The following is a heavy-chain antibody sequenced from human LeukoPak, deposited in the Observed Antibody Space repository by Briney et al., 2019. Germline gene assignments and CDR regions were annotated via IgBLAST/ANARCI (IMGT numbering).Heavy chain of an antibody. V-gene: IGHV3-21*01. CDR1: GFTFCSYS. CDR3: ARDRGYSYGYDY. CDR2: ISSSSSYI. D-gene: IGHD5-18*01. J-gene: IGHJ4*02. Sequence: GGSLRLSCAASGFTFCSYSMNWVRQAPGKGLEWASSISSSSSYIYYADSVKGRFTISRDNVKNSLYLQMNSLRAEDTAVYYCARDRGYSYGYDYWGQGTLVTVSS.